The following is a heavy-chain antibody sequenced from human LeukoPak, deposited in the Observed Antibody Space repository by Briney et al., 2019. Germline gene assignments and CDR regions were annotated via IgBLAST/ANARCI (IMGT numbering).Heavy chain of an antibody. J-gene: IGHJ5*02. CDR1: GGSISSGTYY. CDR2: FYTSGIT. Sequence: SETLSLTCTVSGGSISSGTYYWYWIRQPAGKGLERIGRFYTSGITNYNPSLKSRVTISVDTSKNQFSLKLTSVTASDTAVYYCARLPDPWGQGTLVTVSS. CDR3: ARLPDP. V-gene: IGHV4-61*02.